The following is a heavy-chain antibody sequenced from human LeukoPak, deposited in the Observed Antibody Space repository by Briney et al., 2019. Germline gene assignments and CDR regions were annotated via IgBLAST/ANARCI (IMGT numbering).Heavy chain of an antibody. CDR3: ARCMVLSQGWCNWFDP. V-gene: IGHV3-23*01. J-gene: IGHJ5*02. CDR2: IRIGGGGT. CDR1: GVDLTTYA. D-gene: IGHD6-13*01. Sequence: GGSLRLSCAASGVDLTTYAMSWVCQAPAKGLEWVSSIRIGGGGTYYADSVKGRFTISRDNSENTLHLQMNNLRVEDTARYFCARCMVLSQGWCNWFDPWGQGTLVTVSS.